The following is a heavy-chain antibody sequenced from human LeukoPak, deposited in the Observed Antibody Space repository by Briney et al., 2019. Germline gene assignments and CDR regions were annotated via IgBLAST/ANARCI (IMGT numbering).Heavy chain of an antibody. J-gene: IGHJ4*02. V-gene: IGHV3-48*03. CDR2: ISSSGSTI. CDR1: GFTFSSYE. CDR3: ARGLITMVRGVIGSYFDY. Sequence: PGGSLRLSCAASGFTFSSYEMNWVRQAPGKGLEWVSYISSSGSTIYYADSVKGRFTISRDNAKNSLYLQMNSLRAEDTAVYYCARGLITMVRGVIGSYFDYWGQGTLVTVSS. D-gene: IGHD3-10*01.